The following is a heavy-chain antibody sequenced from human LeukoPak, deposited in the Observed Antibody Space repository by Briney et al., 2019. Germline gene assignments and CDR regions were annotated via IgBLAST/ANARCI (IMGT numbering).Heavy chain of an antibody. J-gene: IGHJ5*01. CDR3: ASSATNNWLDY. CDR1: GGSISSYY. D-gene: IGHD6-25*01. Sequence: PSETLSLTCTVSGGSISSYYWSWIRQPPRRGLELIGYIYYRGSTNYNPSLKSRVTISVDTSKNQFSLKLTSVTAADTAVYYCASSATNNWLDYWGQGTLVTVSS. CDR2: IYYRGST. V-gene: IGHV4-59*01.